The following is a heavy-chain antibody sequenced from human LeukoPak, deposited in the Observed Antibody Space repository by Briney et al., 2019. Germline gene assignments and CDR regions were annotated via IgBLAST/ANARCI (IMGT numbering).Heavy chain of an antibody. Sequence: SETLSLTCTVSGDSIISNIYWWDWVRLPPGKGLQWIGATFYTGRTFYSPSLKSRVTISVDTSKNQFSLDLSSATAADTTVYYCARRRHNFDFYDGLGQGTRVTVSS. J-gene: IGHJ3*01. CDR2: TFYTGRT. CDR1: GDSIISNIYW. V-gene: IGHV4-39*01. D-gene: IGHD3/OR15-3a*01. CDR3: ARRRHNFDFYDG.